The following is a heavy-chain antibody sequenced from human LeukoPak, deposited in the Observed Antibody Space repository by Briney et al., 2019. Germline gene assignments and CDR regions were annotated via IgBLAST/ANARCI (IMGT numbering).Heavy chain of an antibody. CDR3: ARESSWGNFDY. Sequence: PSETLSLTCTVSGGSVSSGSNYWSWIRQPPGKRLEWIGYIYYSGSTNYNPSLKSRVTISVDTSKNQFSLKLSYVTAADTAVYFCARESSWGNFDYWGQGTLVTVSS. V-gene: IGHV4-61*01. CDR2: IYYSGST. CDR1: GGSVSSGSNY. J-gene: IGHJ4*02. D-gene: IGHD7-27*01.